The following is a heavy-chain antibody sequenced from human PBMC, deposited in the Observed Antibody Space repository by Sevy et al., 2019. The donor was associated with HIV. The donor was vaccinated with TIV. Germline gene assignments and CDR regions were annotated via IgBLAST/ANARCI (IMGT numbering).Heavy chain of an antibody. CDR2: ISNDGSDK. D-gene: IGHD6-13*01. J-gene: IGHJ6*02. V-gene: IGHV3-30*18. Sequence: GGSLRLSCAAAGFTFSRYGMHWARQAPGKGLEWVAVISNDGSDKEYADSVKGRFTVSRDNSKDTVYLQMNSLRPEDRAVYYCANSRGRYEGSSWLYYYYLMDVWGQGTTVTVSS. CDR3: ANSRGRYEGSSWLYYYYLMDV. CDR1: GFTFSRYG.